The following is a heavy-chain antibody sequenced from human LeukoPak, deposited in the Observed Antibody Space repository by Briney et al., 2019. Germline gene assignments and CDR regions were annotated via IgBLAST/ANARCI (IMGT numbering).Heavy chain of an antibody. Sequence: ASVKVSCKASGYTFTGYYMHWVRQAPGQGLEWMGWINPNSGGTNYAQKFQGRVTMTRDTSISTAYMELSRLRSDDTAVYYCARDLGIAAAGTADYWGQGTLVTVSS. CDR3: ARDLGIAAAGTADY. CDR1: GYTFTGYY. J-gene: IGHJ4*02. V-gene: IGHV1-2*02. D-gene: IGHD6-13*01. CDR2: INPNSGGT.